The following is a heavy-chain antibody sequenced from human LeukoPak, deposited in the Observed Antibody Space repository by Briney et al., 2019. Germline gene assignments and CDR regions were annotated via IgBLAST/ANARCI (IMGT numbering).Heavy chain of an antibody. CDR3: ARGRYSGTTYYFDY. V-gene: IGHV3-7*03. J-gene: IGHJ4*02. CDR2: VNRDGSET. D-gene: IGHD5-12*01. Sequence: GGSLRLSCAASGFALSSHWMTWVRQVPGRGPEWVANVNRDGSETYYVDSVKGRFTTSRDNAKNSLYLQMNSLRAEDTAMYYCARGRYSGTTYYFDYWGQGTLVTVS. CDR1: GFALSSHW.